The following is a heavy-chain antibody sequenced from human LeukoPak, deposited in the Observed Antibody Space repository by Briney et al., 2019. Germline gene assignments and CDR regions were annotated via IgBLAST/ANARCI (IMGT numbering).Heavy chain of an antibody. J-gene: IGHJ4*02. CDR1: GFTFSSYS. V-gene: IGHV3-7*01. Sequence: GGSLRLSCAASGFTFSSYSMNWVRQAPGKGLEWVANIKQDGSEKYYVDSVKGRFTISRDNAKNSLYLQMNSLRADDTAVYYCARESPYSYGSFDVEEYWGQGILVTVSS. CDR2: IKQDGSEK. CDR3: ARESPYSYGSFDVEEY. D-gene: IGHD5-18*01.